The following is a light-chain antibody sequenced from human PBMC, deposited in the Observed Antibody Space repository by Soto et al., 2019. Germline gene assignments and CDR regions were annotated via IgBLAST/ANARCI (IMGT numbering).Light chain of an antibody. Sequence: EIVLTQSPGTLSVSPGERATLSCRASQIVSSNYLAWYQQKPGQAPRLLIYGASSRATGIPDRFSGSGSGTDFTLSISRLEPDDFAVYYCQQYVSPPPYTFGQGTKLEIK. V-gene: IGKV3-20*01. J-gene: IGKJ2*01. CDR2: GAS. CDR1: QIVSSNY. CDR3: QQYVSPPPYT.